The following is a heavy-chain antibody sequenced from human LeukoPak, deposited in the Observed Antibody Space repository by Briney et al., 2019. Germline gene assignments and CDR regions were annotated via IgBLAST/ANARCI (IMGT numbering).Heavy chain of an antibody. J-gene: IGHJ6*02. CDR3: ARRYCSGGSCYYYYYGMDV. CDR1: GGSFSGYY. V-gene: IGHV4-34*01. Sequence: SETLFLTCAVYGGSFSGYYWSWIRQPPGKGLEWIGEINHSGSTNYNPSLKSRVTISVDTSKNQFSLKLSSVTAADTAVYYCARRYCSGGSCYYYYYGMDVWGQGTTVTVSS. D-gene: IGHD2-15*01. CDR2: INHSGST.